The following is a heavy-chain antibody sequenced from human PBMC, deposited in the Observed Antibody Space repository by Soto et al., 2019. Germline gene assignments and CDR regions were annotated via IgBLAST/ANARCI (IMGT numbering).Heavy chain of an antibody. CDR2: INPITGGT. V-gene: IGHV1-2*02. J-gene: IGHJ4*02. Sequence: GASVKVSCKASRYLFASHYIHWVRQAPGQGLEWMGWINPITGGTNYAPKFQGRVTMTRDTSITTAYVELSRLRSDDTAVYYCARNYYDSSDRDYLDYWGQGTPVTVSS. CDR1: RYLFASHY. D-gene: IGHD3-22*01. CDR3: ARNYYDSSDRDYLDY.